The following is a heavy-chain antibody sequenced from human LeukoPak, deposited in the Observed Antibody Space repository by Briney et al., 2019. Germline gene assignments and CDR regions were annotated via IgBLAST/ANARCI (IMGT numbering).Heavy chain of an antibody. CDR1: GFTFSSYG. D-gene: IGHD3-22*01. CDR2: IWYDGSNK. J-gene: IGHJ4*02. CDR3: AEDGHSSGYWPSDY. Sequence: PGGSLRLSCAASGFTFSSYGMHWVRQAPGKGLEWVAVIWYDGSNKYYADSVKGRFTISRDNSKNTLYLQMNSLRAEDTAVYYCAEDGHSSGYWPSDYWGQGTLVTVSS. V-gene: IGHV3-33*06.